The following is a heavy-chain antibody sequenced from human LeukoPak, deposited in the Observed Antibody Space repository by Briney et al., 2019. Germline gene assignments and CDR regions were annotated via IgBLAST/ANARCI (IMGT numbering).Heavy chain of an antibody. J-gene: IGHJ4*02. V-gene: IGHV3-23*01. CDR2: ISGSGGST. D-gene: IGHD3-22*01. CDR1: GFTFSSYA. CDR3: AKDWDYYDSSGIPFFDY. Sequence: PGGSLRLSCAASGFTFSSYATSWVRQAPGKGLEWVSAISGSGGSTYYADSVKGRFTISRDNSKNTLYLQMNSLRAEDTAVYYCAKDWDYYDSSGIPFFDYWGQGTLVTVSS.